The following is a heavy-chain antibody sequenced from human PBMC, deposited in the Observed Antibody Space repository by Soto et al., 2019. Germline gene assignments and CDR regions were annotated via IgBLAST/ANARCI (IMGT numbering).Heavy chain of an antibody. Sequence: EVQLVESGGGLVKPGGSLRLSCAASGFTFSSYSMNWVRQAPGKGLEWVSSISSSSSYIYYADSVKGRFTISRDNAKNSLYLQMNSLRAEDTAVYYCARDPKYCPGWFDPWGQGTLVTVSS. J-gene: IGHJ5*02. D-gene: IGHD2-15*01. CDR2: ISSSSSYI. CDR3: ARDPKYCPGWFDP. V-gene: IGHV3-21*01. CDR1: GFTFSSYS.